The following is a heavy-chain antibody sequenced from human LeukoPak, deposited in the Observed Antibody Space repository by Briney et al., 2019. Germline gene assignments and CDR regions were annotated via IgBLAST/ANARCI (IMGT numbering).Heavy chain of an antibody. CDR3: ARDWRTAMAYD. CDR1: GFTFSSYG. Sequence: PGGSLRLSCAASGFTFSSYGMHWVRQAPGKGLEWVAVISYDGSNKYYADSVKGRFTISRDNSKNTLYLQMNSLRAEDTAVYYCARDWRTAMAYDWGQGTLVTVSS. V-gene: IGHV3-30*03. CDR2: ISYDGSNK. J-gene: IGHJ4*02. D-gene: IGHD5-18*01.